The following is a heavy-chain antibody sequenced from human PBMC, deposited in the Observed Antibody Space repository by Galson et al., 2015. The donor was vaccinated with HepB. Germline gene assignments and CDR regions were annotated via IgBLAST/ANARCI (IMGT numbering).Heavy chain of an antibody. CDR2: ISYDGSNK. J-gene: IGHJ4*02. V-gene: IGHV3-30-3*01. CDR3: ARGPDDTNGYYNSFDQ. Sequence: SLRLSCAASGFTFTNFAMHWVRQAPGKGLEWVAIISYDGSNKNYADSVKGRFTISRDISKNTLYLQMNSLRAGATAVYYCARGPDDTNGYYNSFDQWGQGTLVTVSS. D-gene: IGHD3-22*01. CDR1: GFTFTNFA.